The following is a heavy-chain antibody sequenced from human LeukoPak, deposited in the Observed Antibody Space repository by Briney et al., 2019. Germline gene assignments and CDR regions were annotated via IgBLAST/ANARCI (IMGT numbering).Heavy chain of an antibody. CDR3: ARFPGKRVDY. CDR1: GGSFSGYY. V-gene: IGHV4-34*01. CDR2: INHSGST. Sequence: SETLSLTCAVYGGSFSGYYWSWIRQPPGKGLEWIGEINHSGSTNYNPSLKSRVTISVDTSKNQFSLKLSSVTAADTAVYYCARFPGKRVDYWGRGTLVTVSS. J-gene: IGHJ4*02.